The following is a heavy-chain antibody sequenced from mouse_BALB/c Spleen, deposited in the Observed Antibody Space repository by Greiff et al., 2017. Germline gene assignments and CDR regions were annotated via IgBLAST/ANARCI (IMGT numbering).Heavy chain of an antibody. J-gene: IGHJ3*01. Sequence: QVQLQQSGPELVRPGVSVKISCKGSSYTFTDYAMHWVKQSHAKSLEWIGVISTYYGNTNYNQKFKGKATMTVDKSSSTAYMELARLTSEDSAVYYCARDSSGRFAYWGQGTLVTVSA. CDR1: SYTFTDYA. CDR3: ARDSSGRFAY. D-gene: IGHD3-2*01. V-gene: IGHV1-67*01. CDR2: ISTYYGNT.